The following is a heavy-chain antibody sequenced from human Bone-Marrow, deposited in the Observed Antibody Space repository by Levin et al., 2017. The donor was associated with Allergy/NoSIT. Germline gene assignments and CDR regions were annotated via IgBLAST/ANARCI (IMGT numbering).Heavy chain of an antibody. CDR3: AKGRYFDWSGAFDI. CDR2: ISWNSGSI. D-gene: IGHD3-9*01. CDR1: GFTFDDYA. V-gene: IGHV3-9*01. Sequence: PGGSLRLSCAASGFTFDDYAMHWVRQAPGKGLEWVSGISWNSGSIGYADSVKGRFTISRDNAKNSLYLQMNSLRAEDTALYYCAKGRYFDWSGAFDIWGQGTMVTVSS. J-gene: IGHJ3*02.